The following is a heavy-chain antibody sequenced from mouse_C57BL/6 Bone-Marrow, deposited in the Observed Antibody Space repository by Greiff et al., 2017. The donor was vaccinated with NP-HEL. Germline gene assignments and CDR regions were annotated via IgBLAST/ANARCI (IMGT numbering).Heavy chain of an antibody. CDR1: GFNIKDDY. Sequence: EVQGVESGAELVRPGASVKLSCTASGFNIKDDYMHWVKQRPEQGLEWIGWIDPENGDTEYASKFQGKATITADTSSNTAYLQLSSLTSEDTAVYYCTTVDGYYFDYWGQGTTLTVSS. J-gene: IGHJ2*01. CDR2: IDPENGDT. V-gene: IGHV14-4*01. CDR3: TTVDGYYFDY.